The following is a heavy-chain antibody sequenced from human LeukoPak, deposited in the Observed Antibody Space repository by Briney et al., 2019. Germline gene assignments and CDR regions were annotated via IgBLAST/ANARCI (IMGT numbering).Heavy chain of an antibody. CDR2: IIPIFVTA. CDR3: ARGSSGWSFDY. Sequence: ASVKIFCKASGGTFSSHAISWGRQAPGQGLEWRGGIIPIFVTANYAQKFQGGVTITADESTSTDYMELSRLRSEDAAVYCGARGSSGWSFDYWGQGTLVVVSS. V-gene: IGHV1-69*13. J-gene: IGHJ4*02. D-gene: IGHD6-13*01. CDR1: GGTFSSHA.